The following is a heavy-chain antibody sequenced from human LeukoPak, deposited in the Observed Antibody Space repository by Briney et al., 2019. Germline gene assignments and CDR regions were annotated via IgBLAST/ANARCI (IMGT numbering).Heavy chain of an antibody. CDR1: GFTFSSYS. V-gene: IGHV3-23*01. Sequence: GGSLRLSCAASGFTFSSYSMNWVRQAPGKGLEWVSAISGSGGSTYYADSVKGRFTISRDNSKNTLYLQMNSLRAEDTAVYYCAKDLRYSSGWYNYWGQGTLVTVSS. CDR2: ISGSGGST. CDR3: AKDLRYSSGWYNY. J-gene: IGHJ4*02. D-gene: IGHD6-19*01.